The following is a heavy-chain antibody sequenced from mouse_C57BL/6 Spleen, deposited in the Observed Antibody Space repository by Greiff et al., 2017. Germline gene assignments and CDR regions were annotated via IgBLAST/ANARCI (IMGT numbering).Heavy chain of an antibody. J-gene: IGHJ1*03. CDR3: ARSGYYYGSSYVRYFDV. Sequence: QVQLQQSGAELVRPGTSVKVSCKASGYAFTNYLIEWVKQRPGQGLEWIGVINPGSGGTNYNEQFKGKATLTADKSSSTAYMQLSSLTSEDSAVYFCARSGYYYGSSYVRYFDVWGTGTTVTVSS. CDR2: INPGSGGT. CDR1: GYAFTNYL. V-gene: IGHV1-54*01. D-gene: IGHD1-1*01.